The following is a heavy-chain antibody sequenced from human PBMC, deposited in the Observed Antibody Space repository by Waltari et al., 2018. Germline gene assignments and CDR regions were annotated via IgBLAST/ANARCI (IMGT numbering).Heavy chain of an antibody. J-gene: IGHJ4*02. Sequence: QVQLVESGGGVVQPGRSLRLSCAASGFTFSSYGMHWFRQAPGKGLEWVAVIWYDGSNKYYADSVKGRFTISRDNSKNTLYLQMNSLRAEDTAVYYCARDLRNYYDSSGYFDYWGQGTLVTVSS. D-gene: IGHD3-22*01. CDR1: GFTFSSYG. V-gene: IGHV3-33*01. CDR2: IWYDGSNK. CDR3: ARDLRNYYDSSGYFDY.